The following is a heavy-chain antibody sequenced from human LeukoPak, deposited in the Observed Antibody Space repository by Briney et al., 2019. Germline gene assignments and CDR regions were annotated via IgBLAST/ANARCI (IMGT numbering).Heavy chain of an antibody. CDR3: ARVWGFWSGYHFDY. CDR1: GGSFSGYY. D-gene: IGHD3-3*01. J-gene: IGHJ4*02. CDR2: INHSGST. Sequence: SETLSHTCAVYGGSFSGYYWSWIRQPPGKGLEWIGEINHSGSTNYNPSLKSRVTISVDTSKNQFSLKLSSVTAADTAVYYCARVWGFWSGYHFDYWGQGTLVTVSS. V-gene: IGHV4-34*01.